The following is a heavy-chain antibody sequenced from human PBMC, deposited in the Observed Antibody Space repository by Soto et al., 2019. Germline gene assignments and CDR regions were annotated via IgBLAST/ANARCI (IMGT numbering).Heavy chain of an antibody. V-gene: IGHV3-21*01. J-gene: IGHJ6*02. CDR1: GFPFSIYS. Sequence: GGSLRLSCAASGFPFSIYSMNWVRQSPGKGLEWVSSISSSSSYIYYADSVKGRFTISRDNAKNSLYLQMNSLRAEDTAVYYCASPGIYYDSLTGRSYSDYGVDVWLQGPPFTF. CDR3: ASPGIYYDSLTGRSYSDYGVDV. D-gene: IGHD3-9*01. CDR2: ISSSSSYI.